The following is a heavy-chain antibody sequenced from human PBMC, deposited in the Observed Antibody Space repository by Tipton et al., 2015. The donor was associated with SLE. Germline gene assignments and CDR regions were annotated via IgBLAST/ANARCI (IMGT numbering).Heavy chain of an antibody. D-gene: IGHD1-26*01. V-gene: IGHV3-33*08. J-gene: IGHJ3*02. CDR2: IWYDGSNK. CDR3: ARVIVGATGAFDI. CDR1: GFTFSSYG. Sequence: SLRLSCAASGFTFSSYGMHWVRQAPGKGLEWVAVIWYDGSNKYYADSVKGRFTISRDNAKNTLYLQMNSLRAEDTAVYYCARVIVGATGAFDIWGQGTMVTVSS.